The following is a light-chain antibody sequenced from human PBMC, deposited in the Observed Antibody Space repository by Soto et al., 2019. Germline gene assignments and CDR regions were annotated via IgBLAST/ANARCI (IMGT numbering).Light chain of an antibody. V-gene: IGKV3-20*01. Sequence: EIVLTQSPGTLSLSPGERVTLSCRPSQSVSSSYLAWYQQKPGQAPRLLIYGASSRATGIPDRFSGSGSETDFTLTISRLEPEDFAVYYCQQFGSSPLYTFGQGTKLEIK. CDR1: QSVSSSY. CDR2: GAS. J-gene: IGKJ2*01. CDR3: QQFGSSPLYT.